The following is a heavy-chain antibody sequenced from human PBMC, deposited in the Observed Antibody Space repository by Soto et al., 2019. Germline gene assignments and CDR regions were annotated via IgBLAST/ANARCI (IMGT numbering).Heavy chain of an antibody. CDR2: IYYSGST. V-gene: IGHV4-59*01. J-gene: IGHJ6*02. D-gene: IGHD3-22*01. Sequence: SETLSLTCTVSGGSISSYYWSWLRQPPGKGLEWIGYIYYSGSTNYNPSLKSRVTISVDTSKNQFSLKLSSVTAADTAVYYCARDRPYYYDSSGLVGGGYHYYYGMDVWGQGTTVTVSS. CDR3: ARDRPYYYDSSGLVGGGYHYYYGMDV. CDR1: GGSISSYY.